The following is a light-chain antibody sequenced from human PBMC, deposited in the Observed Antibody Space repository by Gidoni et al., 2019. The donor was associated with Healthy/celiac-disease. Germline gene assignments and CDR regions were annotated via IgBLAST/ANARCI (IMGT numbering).Light chain of an antibody. Sequence: DIVMTQSPATLSVSPGERATLSCRASQSVNSNLAWYQQKPGQAPRLLIYGASTRATGIPARFSGSGSGTEFTLTISSMQSEDVAVYYCQQYNNWTTYTFGQGTKLEIK. CDR2: GAS. CDR3: QQYNNWTTYT. CDR1: QSVNSN. V-gene: IGKV3-15*01. J-gene: IGKJ2*01.